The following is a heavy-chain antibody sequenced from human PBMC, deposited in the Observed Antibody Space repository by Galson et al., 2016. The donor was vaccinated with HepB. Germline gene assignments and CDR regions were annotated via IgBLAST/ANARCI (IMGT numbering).Heavy chain of an antibody. CDR1: GYTFTSYS. CDR2: INTNNGNT. J-gene: IGHJ6*02. Sequence: SGYTFTSYSINWVRQAPGQGLEWMGWINTNNGNTNYAQKVQGRVTTTTDTSTSTVYMELRSLRSDDTAVYYCAREGMLFYMDVWGQGTTVIVSS. D-gene: IGHD2-8*01. CDR3: AREGMLFYMDV. V-gene: IGHV1-18*04.